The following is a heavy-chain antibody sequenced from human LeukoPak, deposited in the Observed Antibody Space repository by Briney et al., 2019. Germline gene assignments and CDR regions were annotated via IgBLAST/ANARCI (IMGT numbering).Heavy chain of an antibody. V-gene: IGHV4-34*01. Sequence: PSETLSLTCAVYGGFFSGYYWSWIRQPPGKGLEWIGEINHSGSTNYNPSLKSRVTISVDTSKNQFSLKLSSVTAADTAVYYCAREDGSYGPFDYWGQGTLVTVSS. D-gene: IGHD1-26*01. CDR3: AREDGSYGPFDY. CDR1: GGFFSGYY. CDR2: INHSGST. J-gene: IGHJ4*02.